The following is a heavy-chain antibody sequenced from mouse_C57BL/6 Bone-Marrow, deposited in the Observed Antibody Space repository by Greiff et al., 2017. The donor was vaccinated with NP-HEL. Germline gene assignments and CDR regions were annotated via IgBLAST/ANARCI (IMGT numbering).Heavy chain of an antibody. CDR1: GYSFTGYY. V-gene: IGHV1-42*01. D-gene: IGHD2-3*01. CDR3: AREGYDGYYFDY. J-gene: IGHJ2*01. CDR2: INPSTGGT. Sequence: VQLQQSGPELVKPGASVKISCKASGYSFTGYYMNWVKQSPEKSLEWIGEINPSTGGTTYNQKFKAKATLTIDKSSSTAYMQLKSLTSEDSAVYYCAREGYDGYYFDYWGQGTTLTVSS.